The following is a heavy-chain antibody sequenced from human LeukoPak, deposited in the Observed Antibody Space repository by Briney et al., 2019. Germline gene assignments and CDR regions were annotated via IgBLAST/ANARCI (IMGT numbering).Heavy chain of an antibody. CDR3: ARGWIQPDY. V-gene: IGHV3-21*01. CDR1: GFTFSSYS. CDR2: ISTSGSDI. Sequence: GGSLRLSCAASGFTFSSYSMNWVRRAPGKGLEWVSSISTSGSDIYSADSLKGRFTISRDNAKNSLYLQMDSLRAEDTAVYYCARGWIQPDYWGQGTLVTVST. D-gene: IGHD5-18*01. J-gene: IGHJ4*02.